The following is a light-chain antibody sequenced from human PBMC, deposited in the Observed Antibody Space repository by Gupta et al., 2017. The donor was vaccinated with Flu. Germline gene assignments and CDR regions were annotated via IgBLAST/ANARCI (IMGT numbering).Light chain of an antibody. Sequence: VTLGQPASISCRSTEGLVYSDGNTYLHWFQVRPGQTPRRLIYEVSHRESGVPDRFSGSGSGTYFTLKISRVEAEDVGVYYCRQGSRWPWTFGQGTKVEIK. CDR2: EVS. V-gene: IGKV2-30*01. CDR1: EGLVYSDGNTY. J-gene: IGKJ1*01. CDR3: RQGSRWPWT.